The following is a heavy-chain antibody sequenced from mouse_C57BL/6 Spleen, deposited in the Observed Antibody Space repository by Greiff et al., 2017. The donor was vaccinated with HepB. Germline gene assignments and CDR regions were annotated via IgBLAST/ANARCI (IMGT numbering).Heavy chain of an antibody. CDR1: GYTFTDYE. V-gene: IGHV1-15*01. D-gene: IGHD2-4*01. CDR2: IDPETGGT. CDR3: TRIYYDYDNAMDY. J-gene: IGHJ4*01. Sequence: QVQLQQSGAELVRPGASVTLSCKASGYTFTDYEMHWVKQTPVHGLEWIGAIDPETGGTAYNQKFKGKAILTADKSSSTAYMELRSLTSEDSAVYYCTRIYYDYDNAMDYWGQGTSVTVSS.